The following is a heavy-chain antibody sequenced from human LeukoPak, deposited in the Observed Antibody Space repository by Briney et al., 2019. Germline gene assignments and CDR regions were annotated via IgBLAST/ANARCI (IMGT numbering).Heavy chain of an antibody. Sequence: QPGGSLRLSCAASGFTVSTNYMSWVRQAPGKGLEWVSVIYSGGSTYYADSVKGRFTISRDNAKNSLYLQMNSLRDEDTAVYYCARDLVDPGDFDYWGQGTLVTVSS. V-gene: IGHV3-53*01. J-gene: IGHJ4*02. CDR3: ARDLVDPGDFDY. D-gene: IGHD1-26*01. CDR1: GFTVSTNY. CDR2: IYSGGST.